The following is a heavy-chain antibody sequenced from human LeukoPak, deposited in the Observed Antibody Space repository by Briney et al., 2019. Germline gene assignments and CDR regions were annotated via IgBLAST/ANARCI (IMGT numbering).Heavy chain of an antibody. Sequence: LGESLKISCKGSGYSFTSYWIGWVRQMPGKGLEWMGIIYPGDSDTRYSPSFQGQVTISADKSISTAYLQWSSLKASDTAMYYCARHPLVYSSSWRSFDPWGQGTLVTVSS. V-gene: IGHV5-51*01. CDR1: GYSFTSYW. CDR3: ARHPLVYSSSWRSFDP. CDR2: IYPGDSDT. J-gene: IGHJ5*02. D-gene: IGHD6-13*01.